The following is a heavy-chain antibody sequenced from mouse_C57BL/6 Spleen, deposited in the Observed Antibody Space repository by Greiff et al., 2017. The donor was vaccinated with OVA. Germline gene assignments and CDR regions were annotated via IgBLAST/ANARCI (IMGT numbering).Heavy chain of an antibody. D-gene: IGHD1-1*01. J-gene: IGHJ1*03. CDR3: GKEGGTLLRWYFDV. CDR2: INPNNGGT. CDR1: GYTFTDYN. Sequence: EVQLQQSGPELVKPGASVKMSCKASGYTFTDYNMHWVKQSHGKSLEWIGYINPNNGGTSYNQKFKGKATLTVNKSSSTAYLDLRRLTSEEAAVDDCGKEGGTLLRWYFDVWGTGTTVTVSS. V-gene: IGHV1-22*01.